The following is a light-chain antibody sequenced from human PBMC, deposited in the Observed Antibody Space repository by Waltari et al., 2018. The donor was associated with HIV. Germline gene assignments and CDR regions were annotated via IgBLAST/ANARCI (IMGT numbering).Light chain of an antibody. V-gene: IGKV1-39*01. CDR2: AAS. J-gene: IGKJ4*01. CDR3: QQGYSTPHT. Sequence: DIQMTQSPSSLSASVGDRVTITCRASQSMSSYLNWYQQKPGKAPKLLIYAASSLQSGVPSRFSGSGSVTDFTLTISSLQPEDFATYYCQQGYSTPHTFGGRTKVEIK. CDR1: QSMSSY.